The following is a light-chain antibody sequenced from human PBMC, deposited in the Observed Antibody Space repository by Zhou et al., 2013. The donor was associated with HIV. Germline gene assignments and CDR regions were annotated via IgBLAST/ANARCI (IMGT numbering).Light chain of an antibody. CDR2: KAS. Sequence: DIQMTQSPSTLSASVGDRVTITCRASQSIGSWLAWYQQQPGKAPNLLIYKASNLQSGVPSRFSGSGSGADFTLTINSLQPEDFATYFCQQSYSVPPTFGQGTKLEI. CDR1: QSIGSW. V-gene: IGKV1-5*03. CDR3: QQSYSVPPT. J-gene: IGKJ2*01.